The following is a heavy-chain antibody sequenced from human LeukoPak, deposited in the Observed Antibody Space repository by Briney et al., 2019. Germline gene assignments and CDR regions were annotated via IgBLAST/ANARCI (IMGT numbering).Heavy chain of an antibody. CDR3: ARRYLSHWYFDL. D-gene: IGHD2/OR15-2a*01. CDR2: IYASGIT. J-gene: IGHJ2*01. CDR1: GGSINEYY. V-gene: IGHV4-4*07. Sequence: AETLSLTCTVSGGSINEYYWTWIRQPAGKGLEWIGRIYASGITIYNPSLKSRVTMSVDTSKNQFSLKLSSVTAADTAVYYCARRYLSHWYFDLWGRGTLVTVSS.